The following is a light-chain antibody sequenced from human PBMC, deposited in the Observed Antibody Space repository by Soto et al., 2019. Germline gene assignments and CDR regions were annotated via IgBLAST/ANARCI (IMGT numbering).Light chain of an antibody. V-gene: IGLV3-21*02. CDR2: DDS. CDR3: QVWDSTSDHVI. Sequence: SYELTQPPSVSVAPGQAASITCGGNNIGGKSVHWYQQKPSQAPVLVVYDDSDRPSGIPERFSGSNSGNTATLTISRVEAGDEADYYCQVWDSTSDHVIFGGGTKLTVL. J-gene: IGLJ2*01. CDR1: NIGGKS.